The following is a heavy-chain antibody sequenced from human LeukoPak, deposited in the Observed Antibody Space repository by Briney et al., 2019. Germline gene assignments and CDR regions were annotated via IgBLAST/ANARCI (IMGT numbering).Heavy chain of an antibody. CDR1: GFTFSSYA. CDR3: APDLRGSAWSLDD. V-gene: IGHV3-23*01. D-gene: IGHD6-13*01. Sequence: GGSLRLSCAASGFTFSSYAMTWVRQAPGKGLEWVSAISGNGVSAYYADSVKGRFTMSRDNSKNTLYLQMDGLRAEDTAIYYCAPDLRGSAWSLDDWGQGTLVTVSS. CDR2: ISGNGVSA. J-gene: IGHJ4*02.